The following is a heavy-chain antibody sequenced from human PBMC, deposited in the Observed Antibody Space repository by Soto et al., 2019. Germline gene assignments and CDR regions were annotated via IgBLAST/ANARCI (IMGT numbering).Heavy chain of an antibody. CDR1: SGSMSSSLNH. CDR2: INYSGST. J-gene: IGHJ5*02. Sequence: SETLSLTCIVSSGSMSSSLNHWGWIRQPPGKGLEWIGNINYSGSTYYNPSLQSRLTISVDTSNNLFSLNLSSVTAADTAVYFCATSKKGGFDPWGQGTLVTVSS. CDR3: ATSKKGGFDP. D-gene: IGHD1-26*01. V-gene: IGHV4-39*07.